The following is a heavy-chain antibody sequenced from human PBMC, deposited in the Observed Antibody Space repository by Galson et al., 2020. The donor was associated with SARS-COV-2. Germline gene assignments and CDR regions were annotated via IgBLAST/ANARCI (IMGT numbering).Heavy chain of an antibody. CDR1: GFPFSTQS. CDR2: IITSSTYT. CDR3: ARDEGIRGYNYGRLYYGLDV. D-gene: IGHD5-18*01. Sequence: NSGGSLRLSCAASGFPFSTQSMNWDRLAPGKGLEWVSSIITSSTYTYYADSVKGRFSISRDNPRNSLYLQMNSLRAEDTAVYYCARDEGIRGYNYGRLYYGLDVWGQGTTVTVSS. J-gene: IGHJ6*02. V-gene: IGHV3-21*01.